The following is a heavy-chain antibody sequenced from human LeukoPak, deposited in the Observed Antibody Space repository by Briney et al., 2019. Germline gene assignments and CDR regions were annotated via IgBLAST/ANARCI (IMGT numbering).Heavy chain of an antibody. D-gene: IGHD3-10*01. Sequence: SETLSLTCTVSGSSISSYYWSWIRQPPGKGLEWIGYIYYSGSTNYNPSLKSRVTISEDTSKNQFSLKLRSVTAADTAVYYCARGPRFGELLWHWFDPWGQGTLVTVSS. V-gene: IGHV4-59*08. CDR1: GSSISSYY. CDR2: IYYSGST. CDR3: ARGPRFGELLWHWFDP. J-gene: IGHJ5*02.